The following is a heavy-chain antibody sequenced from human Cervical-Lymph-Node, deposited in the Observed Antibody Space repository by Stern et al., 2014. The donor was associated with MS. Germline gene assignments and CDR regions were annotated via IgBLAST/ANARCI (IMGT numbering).Heavy chain of an antibody. CDR1: GDSISSYY. CDR2: VYYSGAT. Sequence: QVQLQESGPGLVKPSETLSLTCTVSGDSISSYYWSWIRQPPGKGLEWIGHVYYSGATSYNPSLMGRATISAEPTNKQISLTFNLVTAADTAVYYCARLSTVVDYWGQGTLVTVSS. D-gene: IGHD4-23*01. V-gene: IGHV4-59*08. CDR3: ARLSTVVDY. J-gene: IGHJ4*02.